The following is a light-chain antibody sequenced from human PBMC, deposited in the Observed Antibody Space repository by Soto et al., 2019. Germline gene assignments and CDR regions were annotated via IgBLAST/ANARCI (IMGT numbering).Light chain of an antibody. CDR2: AAS. J-gene: IGKJ1*01. CDR3: LQDYGDSWT. Sequence: QMTQSPSSLSASVGEKIIITCRASRDVGSDVSWYQQKPGQAPKLLIYAASNLYTGVPSRFSGNRSGTEITLTISSLQPEDFASNYWLQDYGDSWTFGQETKVDIK. CDR1: RDVGSD. V-gene: IGKV1-6*01.